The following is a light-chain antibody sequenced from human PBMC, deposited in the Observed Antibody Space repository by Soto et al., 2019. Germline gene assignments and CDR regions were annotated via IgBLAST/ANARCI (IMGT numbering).Light chain of an antibody. V-gene: IGLV2-11*01. Sequence: QSALTQPRSVSGSPGQSVTISCTGTSSDVGGYNYVSWYQQHPGKAPKLIIYDVSKRPSGVPDRFSGSKSGNTASVTISGLQAEDEADYYCCSYAGSYPYVFGTGTKVTVL. CDR3: CSYAGSYPYV. CDR2: DVS. J-gene: IGLJ1*01. CDR1: SSDVGGYNY.